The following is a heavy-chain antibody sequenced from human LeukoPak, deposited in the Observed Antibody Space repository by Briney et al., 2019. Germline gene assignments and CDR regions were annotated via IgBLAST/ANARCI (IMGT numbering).Heavy chain of an antibody. CDR3: ARQFVAGSYVYSTNAFDI. V-gene: IGHV4-4*07. CDR1: GGSISSYY. Sequence: SETLSLTCTVSGGSISSYYWSWIRQPAGKGLEWIGRIYTSGSTNYNPSLKSRVTMSVDTSKNQFSLKLSSVTAADTAVYYCARQFVAGSYVYSTNAFDIWGQGTMVTVSS. J-gene: IGHJ3*02. D-gene: IGHD1-26*01. CDR2: IYTSGST.